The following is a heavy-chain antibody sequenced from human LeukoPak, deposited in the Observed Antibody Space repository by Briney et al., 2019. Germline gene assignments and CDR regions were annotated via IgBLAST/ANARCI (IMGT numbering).Heavy chain of an antibody. CDR3: AREGSSSPDYYYYYMDV. D-gene: IGHD6-6*01. J-gene: IGHJ6*03. Sequence: GGSLRLSCAASGFTFSSYSMHWVRQAPGKGLEWVSYISSSSSIINYIESVKGRFTISRDNSKNTLYLQMNSLRAEDTAVHYCAREGSSSPDYYYYYMDVWGKGTTVTVSS. CDR2: ISSSSSII. V-gene: IGHV3-48*01. CDR1: GFTFSSYS.